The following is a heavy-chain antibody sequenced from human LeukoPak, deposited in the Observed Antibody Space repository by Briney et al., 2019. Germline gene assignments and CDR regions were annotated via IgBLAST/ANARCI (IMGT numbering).Heavy chain of an antibody. CDR2: ISYDGSNK. CDR1: GFTFSSYA. J-gene: IGHJ5*02. CDR3: SRDQVVLRGFDP. Sequence: GGSLRLSCAASGFTFSSYAMHWVRQAPGKGLEWVEVISYDGSNKYYADSVKDRFNISRDNSKNTLYLQMNSLRAEDTAVYYWSRDQVVLRGFDPWGPGTLVTVSS. V-gene: IGHV3-30-3*01. D-gene: IGHD2-15*01.